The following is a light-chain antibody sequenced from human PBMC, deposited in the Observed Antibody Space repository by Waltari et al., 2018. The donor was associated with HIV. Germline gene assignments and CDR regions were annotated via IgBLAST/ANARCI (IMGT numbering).Light chain of an antibody. CDR1: SSHLGSNT. Sequence: QSVLTQPPSTSGTPGQRVTISCSGSSSHLGSNTVSWFQQLPGKAPKVLIYGKNQRPSGGPDRFSGSKSGTSASLAIGGLQSEDEADYYCASWDDSLNGPVFGGGTTLTVL. J-gene: IGLJ2*01. CDR3: ASWDDSLNGPV. V-gene: IGLV1-44*01. CDR2: GKN.